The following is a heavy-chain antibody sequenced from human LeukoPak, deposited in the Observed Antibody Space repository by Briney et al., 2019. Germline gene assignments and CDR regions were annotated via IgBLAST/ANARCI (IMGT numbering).Heavy chain of an antibody. J-gene: IGHJ5*02. CDR2: IYHSGTT. D-gene: IGHD1-26*01. Sequence: SETLSLTCSVSAYSISDGFLWGWIRQPPGKGLEWIASIYHSGTTYYNPSLRSRVTASVDTSKNQFSLRLSSATAADTAVYYCTRLSHVAGATKVAWFDPWGQGTLVTVSS. CDR1: AYSISDGFL. V-gene: IGHV4-38-2*02. CDR3: TRLSHVAGATKVAWFDP.